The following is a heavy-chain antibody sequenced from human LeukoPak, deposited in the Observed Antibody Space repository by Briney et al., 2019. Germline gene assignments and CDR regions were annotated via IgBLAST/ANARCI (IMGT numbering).Heavy chain of an antibody. CDR1: GGSISSDC. J-gene: IGHJ4*02. CDR2: IYYSGST. D-gene: IGHD1-7*01. CDR3: ARRRTGTTRLDTYYFDY. Sequence: SETLSLTCTVSGGSISSDCWSWIRQPPGKGLEWIGYIYYSGSTNYNPSLKGRVTISVDTSKNQFSLKLSSLTAADTAVYYCARRRTGTTRLDTYYFDYWGQGTLVTVSS. V-gene: IGHV4-59*08.